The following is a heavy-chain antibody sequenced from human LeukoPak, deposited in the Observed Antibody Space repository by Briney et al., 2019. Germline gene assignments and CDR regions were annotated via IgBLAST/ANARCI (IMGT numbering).Heavy chain of an antibody. CDR3: ARGRRSSSWYAGFDP. Sequence: SETLSLTCTVYGGSFSGYYWSWIRQPPGKGLEWIGEINHSGSTNYNPSLKSRVTISVDTSKNQFSLKLSSVTAADTAVYYCARGRRSSSWYAGFDPWGQGTLVTVSS. D-gene: IGHD6-13*01. V-gene: IGHV4-34*01. CDR2: INHSGST. CDR1: GGSFSGYY. J-gene: IGHJ5*02.